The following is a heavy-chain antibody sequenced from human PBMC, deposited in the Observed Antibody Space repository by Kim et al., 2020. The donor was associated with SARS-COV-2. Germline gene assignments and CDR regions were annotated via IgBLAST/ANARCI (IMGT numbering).Heavy chain of an antibody. D-gene: IGHD6-13*01. CDR2: ISWNSGSI. V-gene: IGHV3-9*01. Sequence: GGSLRLSCAASGFTFDDYAMHWVRQAPGKGLEWVSGISWNSGSIGYADSVKGRFTISRDNAKNSLYLQMNSLRAEDTALYYCAKDKPRYSSSWGYFDYWGQGTLVTVSS. CDR1: GFTFDDYA. J-gene: IGHJ4*02. CDR3: AKDKPRYSSSWGYFDY.